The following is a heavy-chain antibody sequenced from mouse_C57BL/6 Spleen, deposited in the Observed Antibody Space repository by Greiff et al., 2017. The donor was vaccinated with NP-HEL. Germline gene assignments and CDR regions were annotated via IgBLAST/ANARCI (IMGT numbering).Heavy chain of an antibody. CDR2: IDPANGNT. CDR3: ARVPPLSNWYFDV. CDR1: GFNIKNTY. J-gene: IGHJ1*03. D-gene: IGHD1-1*01. Sequence: EVKLMESVAELVRPGASVKLSCTASGFNIKNTYMHWVKQRPEQGLEWIGRIDPANGNTKYAPKFQGKATITADTSSNPAYLQLSSLTSEDTAIYYCARVPPLSNWYFDVWGTGTTVTVSS. V-gene: IGHV14-3*01.